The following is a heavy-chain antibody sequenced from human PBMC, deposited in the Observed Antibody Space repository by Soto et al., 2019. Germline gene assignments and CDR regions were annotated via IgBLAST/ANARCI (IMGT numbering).Heavy chain of an antibody. CDR2: INPSGGST. J-gene: IGHJ6*02. Sequence: ASVKVSCKASGYTFTSYYMHWVRQAPGQGLEWMGIINPSGGSTSYAQKFQGRVTMTRDTSTSTVYMELSSLRSEDTAVYYCARDEVGTGLRFLEWLSESATYYYYYGMDVWGQGTTVTVSS. CDR1: GYTFTSYY. V-gene: IGHV1-46*01. D-gene: IGHD3-3*01. CDR3: ARDEVGTGLRFLEWLSESATYYYYYGMDV.